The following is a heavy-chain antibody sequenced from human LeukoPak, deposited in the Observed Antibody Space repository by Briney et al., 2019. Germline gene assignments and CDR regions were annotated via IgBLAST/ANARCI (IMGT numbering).Heavy chain of an antibody. J-gene: IGHJ3*02. CDR1: GGSISSGDYY. Sequence: SETLSLTCTVSGGSISSGDYYWSWIRQPPGKGLEWIGYIYYSGSTYYNPSLKSRVTISVDTSKNQFSLKLSSVTAADTDVYYCARVPVGAHDAFDIWGQGTMVTVSS. V-gene: IGHV4-30-4*08. D-gene: IGHD1-26*01. CDR2: IYYSGST. CDR3: ARVPVGAHDAFDI.